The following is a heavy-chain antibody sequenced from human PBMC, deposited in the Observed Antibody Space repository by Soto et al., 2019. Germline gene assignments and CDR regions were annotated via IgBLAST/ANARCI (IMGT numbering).Heavy chain of an antibody. V-gene: IGHV3-33*01. CDR1: GFTFSSYG. J-gene: IGHJ4*02. CDR2: IWYDGSNK. CDR3: ARDVVGYCSSTSCTRHTLDY. Sequence: GGSLRLSCAASGFTFSSYGMHWVRQAPGKGLEWVAVIWYDGSNKYYADSVKGRFTISRDNSKNTLYLQMNSLRAEDTAVYYCARDVVGYCSSTSCTRHTLDYWGQGTQVTVSS. D-gene: IGHD2-2*01.